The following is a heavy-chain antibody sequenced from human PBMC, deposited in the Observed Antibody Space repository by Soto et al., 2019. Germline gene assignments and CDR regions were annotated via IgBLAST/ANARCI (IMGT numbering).Heavy chain of an antibody. D-gene: IGHD4-17*01. CDR3: ARDGYGGKYFDY. Sequence: GRSLRLSCAASGFGFGGFAMNWVRQAPGKGLEWVSAIRATGDTTHYADSVKGRFTISRDNSKNTLYLQMNSLRAQDTAFYSCARDGYGGKYFDYWGQGTPVTVS. CDR2: IRATGDTT. CDR1: GFGFGGFA. V-gene: IGHV3-23*01. J-gene: IGHJ4*02.